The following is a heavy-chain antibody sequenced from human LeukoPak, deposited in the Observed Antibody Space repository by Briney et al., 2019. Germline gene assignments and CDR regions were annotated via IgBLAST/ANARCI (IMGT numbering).Heavy chain of an antibody. D-gene: IGHD3-3*01. CDR1: GGSISSYY. CDR2: IYTSGST. J-gene: IGHJ4*02. V-gene: IGHV4-4*07. CDR3: ARGEFYDFWSGYYIY. Sequence: SETLSLTCTVSGGSISSYYWSWIRQPAGKGLEWIGRIYTSGSTNYNPSLKSRVTMSVDTSKNQFSQKLSSVTAADTAVYYCARGEFYDFWSGYYIYWGQGTLVTVSS.